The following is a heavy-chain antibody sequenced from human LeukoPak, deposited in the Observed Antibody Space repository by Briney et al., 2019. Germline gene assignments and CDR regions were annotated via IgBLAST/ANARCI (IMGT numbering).Heavy chain of an antibody. J-gene: IGHJ3*02. CDR3: TRSGSYSRNAFDI. V-gene: IGHV4-4*09. CDR1: GGSISSYY. D-gene: IGHD1-26*01. Sequence: SETLSLTCTVSGGSISSYYWSWIRQPPGKGLEWIGYIYTSGSTNYNPSLKSRVTISVDTSKNQFSLKLSSVTAADTAVYYCTRSGSYSRNAFDIWGQGTMVTVSS. CDR2: IYTSGST.